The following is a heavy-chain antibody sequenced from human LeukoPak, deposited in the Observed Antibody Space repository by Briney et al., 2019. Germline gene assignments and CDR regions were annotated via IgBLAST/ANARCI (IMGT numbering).Heavy chain of an antibody. Sequence: SQTLSLTCTVSGGSISSGDYYWSWIRQPPGKGLEWIGFISYSGNTYSTPSLESRLTISIDTAKNQFSLSLSSVTAADTAVYFCAREIVSSYYYNGMDVWGQGTTVTVSS. V-gene: IGHV4-30-4*08. CDR1: GGSISSGDYY. J-gene: IGHJ6*02. D-gene: IGHD5/OR15-5a*01. CDR3: AREIVSSYYYNGMDV. CDR2: ISYSGNT.